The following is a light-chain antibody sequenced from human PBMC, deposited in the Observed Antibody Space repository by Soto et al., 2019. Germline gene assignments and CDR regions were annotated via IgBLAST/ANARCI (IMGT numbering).Light chain of an antibody. J-gene: IGKJ1*01. CDR1: ESVSIY. Sequence: EIVLTQSPATLSLSPGESATLSCRASESVSIYISWYQQKPAQAPRLLIYDASNRATDIPTRFSGSGSGTDFSLTISSLEPEDFAVYYCQQRSNWPWTTFGQGTRVELK. CDR3: QQRSNWPWTT. CDR2: DAS. V-gene: IGKV3-11*01.